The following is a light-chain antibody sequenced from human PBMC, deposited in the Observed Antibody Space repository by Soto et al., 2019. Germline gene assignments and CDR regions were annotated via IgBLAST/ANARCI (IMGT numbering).Light chain of an antibody. CDR1: SSDVGAYNY. J-gene: IGLJ3*02. CDR3: SSYTSSSTLV. V-gene: IGLV2-14*03. CDR2: DVS. Sequence: QSVLTQPASVSGFPGQSITISCTGTSSDVGAYNYVSWYQQHPGKAPKLMIYDVSNRPSGVSNRFSGSKSGNTASLTISGLQAEDEADYYCSSYTSSSTLVFGGGTKLTVL.